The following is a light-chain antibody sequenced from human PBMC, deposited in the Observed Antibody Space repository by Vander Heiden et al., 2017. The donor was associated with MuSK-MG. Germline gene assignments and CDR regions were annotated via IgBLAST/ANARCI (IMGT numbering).Light chain of an antibody. J-gene: IGLJ3*02. CDR3: SSYGASGSLVL. CDR1: TSDVGGYYY. Sequence: QSVLTQPASVSGSPGQSITISCSGSTSDVGGYYYVSWYQQHTGQVPRVILYEVSRRPSGISARFSGSKSGKTASLTISGLQPEDEAVYYCSSYGASGSLVLFGGGTKVTGL. V-gene: IGLV2-14*01. CDR2: EVS.